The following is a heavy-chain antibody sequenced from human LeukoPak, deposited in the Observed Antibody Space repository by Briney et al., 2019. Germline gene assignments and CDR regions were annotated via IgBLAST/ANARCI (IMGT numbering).Heavy chain of an antibody. Sequence: ASVKVSCKASGYTFTSYGISWVRQAPGQGLEWMGWISAYNGNTNYAQKLQGRVTMTTDTSTSTAYMELRSLRSDDTAVYYCARGHAAGYCSSTSCYRGNWFDPWGQGTLVTVSS. V-gene: IGHV1-18*01. CDR3: ARGHAAGYCSSTSCYRGNWFDP. CDR2: ISAYNGNT. CDR1: GYTFTSYG. J-gene: IGHJ5*02. D-gene: IGHD2-2*02.